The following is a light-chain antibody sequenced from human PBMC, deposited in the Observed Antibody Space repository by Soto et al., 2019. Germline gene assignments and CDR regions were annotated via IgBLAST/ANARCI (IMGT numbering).Light chain of an antibody. CDR1: QSVRSSY. CDR2: DAS. Sequence: EIVLTQSPGTLSLSPGERATLSCRASQSVRSSYLAWYQQKPGQAPRLLIYDASSRATGIPDRFSGSGSGTDFSLTISRLEPEDFAVYYCQQYCSSPRTFGQATKVEIK. V-gene: IGKV3-20*01. J-gene: IGKJ1*01. CDR3: QQYCSSPRT.